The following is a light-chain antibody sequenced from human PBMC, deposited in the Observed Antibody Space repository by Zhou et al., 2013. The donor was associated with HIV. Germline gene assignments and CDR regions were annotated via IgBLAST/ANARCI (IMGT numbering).Light chain of an antibody. CDR1: QDIGTR. V-gene: IGKV1D-12*01. CDR3: QQSYSSPLT. Sequence: IQMTQSPASVSASVGDRVTITCRASQDIGTRLAWYQQKPGKAPRLLIYTASTLQSGVPSRFSGSGSGTHFTLTISSLQPEDFATYYCQQSYSSPLTFGGGAKVEIK. J-gene: IGKJ4*01. CDR2: TAS.